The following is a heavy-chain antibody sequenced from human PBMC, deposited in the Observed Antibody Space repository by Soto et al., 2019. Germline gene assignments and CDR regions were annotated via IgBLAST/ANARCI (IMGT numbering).Heavy chain of an antibody. CDR2: IWYDGSNK. Sequence: QVQLVESGGGVVQPGRSLRLSCAASGFTFSSYGMHWVRQAPGKGLEWVAVIWYDGSNKYYADSVKGRFTISRDNSKNTLYLQMNSRRAEDTAVYYCARGFGGSYGDYWGQGTLVTVSS. CDR1: GFTFSSYG. D-gene: IGHD1-26*01. V-gene: IGHV3-33*01. CDR3: ARGFGGSYGDY. J-gene: IGHJ4*02.